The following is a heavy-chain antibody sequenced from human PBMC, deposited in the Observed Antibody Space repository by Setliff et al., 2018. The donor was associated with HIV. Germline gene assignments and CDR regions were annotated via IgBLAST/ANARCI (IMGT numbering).Heavy chain of an antibody. D-gene: IGHD3-10*01. CDR2: IYYTGST. J-gene: IGHJ4*02. V-gene: IGHV4-39*01. Sequence: SETLSLTCSVSGASIRTTSYPWGWIRQAPGKGLEWIGSIYYTGSTYYNPSFKSRVTISVDTSENQFSLKMYSVTAADTAVYYCARRGSGRGVYWGQGTLVTVSS. CDR1: GASIRTTSYP. CDR3: ARRGSGRGVY.